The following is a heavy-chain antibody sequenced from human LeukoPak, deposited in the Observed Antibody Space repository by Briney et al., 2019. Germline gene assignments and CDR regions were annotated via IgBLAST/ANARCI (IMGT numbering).Heavy chain of an antibody. V-gene: IGHV3-23*01. Sequence: TGGSLRLSCAASGFTFSSYAMSWVRQAPGKGLEWVSAISGSGGSTYYADSVKGRFTISRDNSKNTLYLQMNSLRAEDTAVYYCAKDRWYCSGGSCYHRWFDPWGQGTLVTVSS. J-gene: IGHJ5*02. CDR3: AKDRWYCSGGSCYHRWFDP. D-gene: IGHD2-15*01. CDR1: GFTFSSYA. CDR2: ISGSGGST.